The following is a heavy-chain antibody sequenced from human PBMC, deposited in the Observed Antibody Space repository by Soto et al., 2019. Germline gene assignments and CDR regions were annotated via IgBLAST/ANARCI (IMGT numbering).Heavy chain of an antibody. D-gene: IGHD4-4*01. CDR3: ARDQRPQYRQSYYYYGMDV. J-gene: IGHJ6*02. V-gene: IGHV1-69*01. Sequence: QVQLVQSGAEVKKPGSSVKVSCKASGGTFSSYAISWVRQAPGQGLEWMGGIIPIFGTANYAQKFQGRVTMTADESTSTAYMELSSLRSEDTAVYYCARDQRPQYRQSYYYYGMDVWGQGTTVTVSS. CDR1: GGTFSSYA. CDR2: IIPIFGTA.